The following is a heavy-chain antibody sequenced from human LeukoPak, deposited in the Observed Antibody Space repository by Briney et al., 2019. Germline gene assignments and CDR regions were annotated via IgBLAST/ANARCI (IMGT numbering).Heavy chain of an antibody. J-gene: IGHJ6*04. Sequence: PGRSLRLSCAASGFTFSSYAMHWVRQAPGKGLEWVAVISYDGSNKYYADSVKGRFTISRDNSKNTLYLQMNSLRAEDTAVYYCARDLRVSWAYGMDVWGKGTTVTVSS. CDR2: ISYDGSNK. CDR1: GFTFSSYA. D-gene: IGHD4-17*01. V-gene: IGHV3-30*04. CDR3: ARDLRVSWAYGMDV.